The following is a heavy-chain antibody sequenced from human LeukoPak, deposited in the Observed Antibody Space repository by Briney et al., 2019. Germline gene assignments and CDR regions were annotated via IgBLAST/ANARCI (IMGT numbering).Heavy chain of an antibody. CDR2: ITTTGDRI. Sequence: PGGSLRLSREASGFTFSRYEMNWVRQAPGKGLEWISYITTTGDRIQYADSVKGRFTISRDNAKNSLYLQMNSLRAEDTGVYFCARDTKDYWGQGTLVVVSS. D-gene: IGHD2-2*01. CDR3: ARDTKDY. J-gene: IGHJ4*02. CDR1: GFTFSRYE. V-gene: IGHV3-48*03.